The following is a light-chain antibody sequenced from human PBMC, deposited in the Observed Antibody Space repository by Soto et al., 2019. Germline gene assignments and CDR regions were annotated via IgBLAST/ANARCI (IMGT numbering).Light chain of an antibody. CDR3: QQYNTYPLT. V-gene: IGKV1-5*03. Sequence: DIQMTQSPSTLSASVGDRVTITCRASQSISTWLVWYQQKPGKAPKLLIYKASSLESGVPSRFSGSGSGTEFTLTINSLQPDDFATYYCQQYNTYPLTFGGGTTVEIK. CDR1: QSISTW. CDR2: KAS. J-gene: IGKJ4*01.